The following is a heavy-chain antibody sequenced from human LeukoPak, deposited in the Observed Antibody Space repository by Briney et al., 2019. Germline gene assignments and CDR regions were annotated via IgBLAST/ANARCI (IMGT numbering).Heavy chain of an antibody. V-gene: IGHV3-7*01. D-gene: IGHD3-22*01. CDR1: GFTFSSYW. CDR3: ARENYYNDSSGYYDY. J-gene: IGHJ4*02. CDR2: IKQDGSEK. Sequence: GRSLRLSCAASGFTFSSYWMSWVRQAPGKGLEWVANIKQDGSEKYYVDSVKGRFTISRDNAKNSLYLQMNSLRAEDTAVYYCARENYYNDSSGYYDYWGQGTLVTVSS.